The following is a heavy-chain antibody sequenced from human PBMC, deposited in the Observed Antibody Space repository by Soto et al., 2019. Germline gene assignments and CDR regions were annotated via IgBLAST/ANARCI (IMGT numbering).Heavy chain of an antibody. J-gene: IGHJ6*02. CDR1: GGSTSSSSYY. V-gene: IGHV4-39*01. D-gene: IGHD2-2*01. CDR2: IYYSGST. Sequence: SETLSLTCTVSGGSTSSSSYYWGWIRQPPGKGLEWIGSIYYSGSTYYNPSLKSRVTISVDTSKNQFSLKLSSVTAADTPVYYCATRRTSLYYYYYYGMDVWGQGTTVTVSS. CDR3: ATRRTSLYYYYYYGMDV.